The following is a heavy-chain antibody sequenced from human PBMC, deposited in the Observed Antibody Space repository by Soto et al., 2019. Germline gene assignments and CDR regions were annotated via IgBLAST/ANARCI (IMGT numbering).Heavy chain of an antibody. CDR2: ISAYNGNT. CDR3: ARVEDIVVVPAAPRVWFDP. J-gene: IGHJ5*02. Sequence: ASVKVPCKASGYTFTSYGISWVRQAPGQGLEWMGWISAYNGNTNYAQKLQGRVTMTTDTSTSTAYMELRSLRSDDTAVYYCARVEDIVVVPAAPRVWFDPWGQGTLVTVSS. CDR1: GYTFTSYG. D-gene: IGHD2-2*01. V-gene: IGHV1-18*01.